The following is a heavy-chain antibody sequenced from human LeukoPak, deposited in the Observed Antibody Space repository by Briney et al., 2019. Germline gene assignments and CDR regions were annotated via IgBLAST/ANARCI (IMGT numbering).Heavy chain of an antibody. CDR3: ARTYYYGSGSYYLHTDWFDP. CDR2: IYPGDSDT. Sequence: KPGESLKISCKGSGYSFTSYWIGWVRQMPGKGLEWMGIIYPGDSDTRYSPSFQGQVTISADKSISTAYLQWSSLKASDTAMYYCARTYYYGSGSYYLHTDWFDPWGQGTLVTVSS. V-gene: IGHV5-51*03. J-gene: IGHJ5*02. CDR1: GYSFTSYW. D-gene: IGHD3-10*01.